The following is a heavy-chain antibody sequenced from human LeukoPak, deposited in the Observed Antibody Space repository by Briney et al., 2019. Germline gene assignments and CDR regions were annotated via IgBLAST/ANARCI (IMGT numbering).Heavy chain of an antibody. J-gene: IGHJ6*02. Sequence: SETLSLTCAVYGGSFSGYYWSWIRQPPEKGLEWIGEINHSGSTNYNPSLKSRVTISVDTSKNQFSLHLNSVTPEDTAVYYCARGTEEYTVRWYTYYYHAMDVWGQGTTVTVSS. CDR2: INHSGST. CDR1: GGSFSGYY. V-gene: IGHV4-34*01. D-gene: IGHD2-15*01. CDR3: ARGTEEYTVRWYTYYYHAMDV.